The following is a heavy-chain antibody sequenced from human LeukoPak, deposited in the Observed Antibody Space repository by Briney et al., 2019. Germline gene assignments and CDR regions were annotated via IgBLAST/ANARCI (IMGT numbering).Heavy chain of an antibody. CDR1: GFTFSSYA. J-gene: IGHJ3*02. CDR3: AKEVSSMVRGINNAFDI. D-gene: IGHD3-10*01. CDR2: ISGSGGST. Sequence: PGGSLRLSCAASGFTFSSYAMSWVRQAPGKGLEWVSAISGSGGSTYYADSVRGRFTISRDNSKNTLYLQMNSLRAEDTAVYCCAKEVSSMVRGINNAFDIWGQGTMVTVSS. V-gene: IGHV3-23*01.